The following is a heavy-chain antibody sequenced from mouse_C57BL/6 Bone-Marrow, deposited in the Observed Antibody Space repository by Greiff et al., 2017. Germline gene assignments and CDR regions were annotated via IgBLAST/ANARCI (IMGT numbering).Heavy chain of an antibody. CDR2: ISSGGSYT. V-gene: IGHV5-6*01. CDR3: ARGVTTNYYAMDY. J-gene: IGHJ4*01. Sequence: EVQVVESGGDLVKPGGSLKLSCAASGFTFSSYGMSWVRQTPDKRLEWVATISSGGSYTYYPDSVKGRFTISRDNAKNTLYLQMSSLKSEDTAMYYCARGVTTNYYAMDYWGQGTSVTVSS. D-gene: IGHD2-5*01. CDR1: GFTFSSYG.